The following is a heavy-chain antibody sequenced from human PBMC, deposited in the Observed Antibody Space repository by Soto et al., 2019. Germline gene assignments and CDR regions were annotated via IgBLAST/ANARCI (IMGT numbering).Heavy chain of an antibody. Sequence: QVQLVESGGGVVQPGTSLRLSCAASGFRFKSFVMHWVRQAPGKGLEWVAFTSYDGNNKDYGDSVKGRFTVSRANSQNTLHLQMDFLRPEDTAFYYCARWGTTGGFDLWGQGTLVSVSS. CDR3: ARWGTTGGFDL. J-gene: IGHJ4*02. D-gene: IGHD3-16*01. CDR1: GFRFKSFV. CDR2: TSYDGNNK. V-gene: IGHV3-30*19.